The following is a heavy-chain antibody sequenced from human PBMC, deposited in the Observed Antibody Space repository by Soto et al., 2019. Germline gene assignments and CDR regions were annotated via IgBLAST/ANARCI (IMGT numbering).Heavy chain of an antibody. Sequence: QITLKESGPTLVKPTQTLTLTCTFSGFSFSTPGVGVGWIRQPPGEALEWLALIYWDDDRRYSPSLRSRLTIPKDTSKHQVVLTMTNMDPVDTATYYCVSGSFPNWFDPWGRGILVTVSS. D-gene: IGHD3-10*01. J-gene: IGHJ5*02. CDR3: VSGSFPNWFDP. CDR2: IYWDDDR. V-gene: IGHV2-5*02. CDR1: GFSFSTPGVG.